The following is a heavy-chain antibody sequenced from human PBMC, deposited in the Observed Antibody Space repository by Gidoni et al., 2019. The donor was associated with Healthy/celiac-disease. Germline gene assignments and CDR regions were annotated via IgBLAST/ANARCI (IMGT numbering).Heavy chain of an antibody. Sequence: QVQLVQSGAAVKKPGASVKVSCKASGYTFTSYAMHWVRQAPGQRLEWMGWINAGNGNTKYSQKFQGRVTITRDTSASTAYMELSSLRSEDTAVYYCARARDEQLTEAFDYWGQGTLVTVSS. CDR1: GYTFTSYA. D-gene: IGHD6-6*01. CDR3: ARARDEQLTEAFDY. J-gene: IGHJ4*02. V-gene: IGHV1-3*01. CDR2: INAGNGNT.